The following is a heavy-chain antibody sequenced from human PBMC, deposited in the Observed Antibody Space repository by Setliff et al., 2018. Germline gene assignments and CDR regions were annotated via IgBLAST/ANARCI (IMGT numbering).Heavy chain of an antibody. V-gene: IGHV4-59*01. D-gene: IGHD5-12*01. J-gene: IGHJ4*02. CDR1: GGSISTYY. CDR2: INYTGSP. Sequence: PSETLSLTCSVSGGSISTYYWSWIRQPPGKGLEWIGNINYTGSPSYSPSLRSRGTISVDTSKNKFSLSLSSVTAADTAVYYCARGGYNGYAVFDDWGQGALVTVSS. CDR3: ARGGYNGYAVFDD.